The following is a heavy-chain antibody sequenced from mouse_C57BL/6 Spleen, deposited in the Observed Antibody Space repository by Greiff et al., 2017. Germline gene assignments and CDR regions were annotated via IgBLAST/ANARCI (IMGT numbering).Heavy chain of an antibody. CDR3: TTIYYYGSSYTTFDY. D-gene: IGHD1-1*01. CDR1: GYTFTDYE. Sequence: QVQLKQSGAELVRPGASVTLSCKASGYTFTDYEMHWVKQTPVHGLEWIGAIDPETGGTAYNQKFKGKAILTADKSSSTAYMELRSLTSEDSAVYYCTTIYYYGSSYTTFDYWGQGTTLTVSS. CDR2: IDPETGGT. V-gene: IGHV1-15*01. J-gene: IGHJ2*01.